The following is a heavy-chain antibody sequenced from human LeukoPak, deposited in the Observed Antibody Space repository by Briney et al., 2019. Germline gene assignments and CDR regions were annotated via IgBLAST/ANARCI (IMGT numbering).Heavy chain of an antibody. CDR1: GFTFSNFW. J-gene: IGHJ2*01. V-gene: IGHV3-53*01. Sequence: PGGSLRLSCTASGFTFSNFWMGWVRQAPGKGLEWVSVIYSGGSTYYADSVKGRFTISRDNSKNTLYLQMNSLRAEDTAVYYCARAKTYSSSWYVNWYFDLWGRGTLVTVSS. CDR2: IYSGGST. CDR3: ARAKTYSSSWYVNWYFDL. D-gene: IGHD6-13*01.